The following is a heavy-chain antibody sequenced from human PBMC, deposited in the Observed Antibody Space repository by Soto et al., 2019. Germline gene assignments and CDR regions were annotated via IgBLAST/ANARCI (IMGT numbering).Heavy chain of an antibody. J-gene: IGHJ3*02. Sequence: ASVKVSCKASGYTFTSYAMHWVRQAPGQRLEWMGWINAGNGNTKYSQKFQGRVTITRDTSASTAYMELSSLRSEDTAVYYCASYAAAIDAFDIWGQGTMVTVSS. CDR2: INAGNGNT. CDR1: GYTFTSYA. V-gene: IGHV1-3*01. D-gene: IGHD2-2*01. CDR3: ASYAAAIDAFDI.